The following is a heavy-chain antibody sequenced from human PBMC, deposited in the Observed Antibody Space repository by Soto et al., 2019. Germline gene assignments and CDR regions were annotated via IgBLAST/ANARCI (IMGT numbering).Heavy chain of an antibody. CDR3: SRRAPEVFDP. CDR1: GGSISKSSDY. CDR2: MSYSGST. J-gene: IGHJ5*02. Sequence: PXEILALTFTVSGGSISKSSDYWVWIRQPPGKGLEWVGSMSYSGSTYYNPSLKSRVAISVDTSKNQSSLQVSSVTAADTAVYYCSRRAPEVFDPWGQGTLVTSPQ. V-gene: IGHV4-39*01.